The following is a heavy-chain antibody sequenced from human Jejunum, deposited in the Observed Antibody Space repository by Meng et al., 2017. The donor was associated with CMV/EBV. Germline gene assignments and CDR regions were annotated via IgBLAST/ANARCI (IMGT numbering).Heavy chain of an antibody. V-gene: IGHV3-30-3*01. Sequence: AASGFAFSNYEMHWVRQAPGKGLEWVAVISYDGSNEYYADSVKGRFTISRDNSKNTVYLQMNSLRSEDTALYYCAKETLVGAAMGDYWGQGTLVTVSS. CDR2: ISYDGSNE. J-gene: IGHJ4*02. CDR3: AKETLVGAAMGDY. CDR1: GFAFSNYE. D-gene: IGHD1-26*01.